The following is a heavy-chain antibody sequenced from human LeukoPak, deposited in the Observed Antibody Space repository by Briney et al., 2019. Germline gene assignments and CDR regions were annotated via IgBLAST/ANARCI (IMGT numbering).Heavy chain of an antibody. Sequence: GGSLRLSCAASGLTFSNYAMNWVRQASGKGLEWVSDITDSGRKTYYADSVKGRFSISRDNSKNTVYLQMSDLRAEDTAVCYCAKITKATTPNYWGQGTLVTVSS. CDR1: GLTFSNYA. J-gene: IGHJ4*02. D-gene: IGHD4-17*01. CDR2: ITDSGRKT. V-gene: IGHV3-23*01. CDR3: AKITKATTPNY.